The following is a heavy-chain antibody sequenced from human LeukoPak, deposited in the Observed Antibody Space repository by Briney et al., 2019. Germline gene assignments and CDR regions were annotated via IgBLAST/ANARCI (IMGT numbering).Heavy chain of an antibody. Sequence: PVKVSCKASGGTFSSYAISWVRQAPGQGLEWMGGIIPIFGTANYAQKFQGRVTITADKSTSTAYMELSSLRSEDTAVYYCARGRRSLYSSGASYYFDYWGQGTLVTVSS. D-gene: IGHD6-19*01. CDR3: ARGRRSLYSSGASYYFDY. CDR1: GGTFSSYA. CDR2: IIPIFGTA. J-gene: IGHJ4*02. V-gene: IGHV1-69*06.